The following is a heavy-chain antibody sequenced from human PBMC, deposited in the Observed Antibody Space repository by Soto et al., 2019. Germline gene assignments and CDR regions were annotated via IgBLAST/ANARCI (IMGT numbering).Heavy chain of an antibody. D-gene: IGHD3-3*01. J-gene: IGHJ6*02. CDR1: GFTFSSYS. CDR2: ISSSSSYI. CDR3: ASLFGVATRPTYGMDV. Sequence: EVQLVESGGGLVKPGGSLRLSCAASGFTFSSYSMNWVRQAPGNGLEWVSSISSSSSYIYYADSVKGRFTISRDNXKXXLYLQMNSLRAEDTAVYYCASLFGVATRPTYGMDVWGQGTTVTVSS. V-gene: IGHV3-21*01.